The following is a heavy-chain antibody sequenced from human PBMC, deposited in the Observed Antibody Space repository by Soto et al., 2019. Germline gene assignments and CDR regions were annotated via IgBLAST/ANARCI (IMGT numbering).Heavy chain of an antibody. J-gene: IGHJ4*02. V-gene: IGHV4-34*01. CDR3: ARNPRGVGDFDY. CDR1: GGSFSGYY. D-gene: IGHD3-10*01. CDR2: INHSGST. Sequence: QVQLQQWGAGLLKPSETLSLTCAVYGGSFSGYYWSWIRQPPGKGLEWIGEINHSGSTNYYPSLKSRVTISVDTSKNQFSLKLRSVTAADTAVYYCARNPRGVGDFDYWGQGTLVTVSS.